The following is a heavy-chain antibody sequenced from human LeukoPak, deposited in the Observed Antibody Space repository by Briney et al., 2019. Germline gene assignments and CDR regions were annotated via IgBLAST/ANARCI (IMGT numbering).Heavy chain of an antibody. CDR3: AQSLYDYVWGSYRYPDAFDI. J-gene: IGHJ3*02. CDR2: ISGSGGST. Sequence: GGSLRLSCAASGFTFSSYAMSWVRQAPGKGLEWVSAISGSGGSTYYADSVKGRFTISRDNSKNTLYLQVNSLRAEDTAVYYCAQSLYDYVWGSYRYPDAFDIWGQGTMVTVSS. V-gene: IGHV3-23*01. D-gene: IGHD3-16*02. CDR1: GFTFSSYA.